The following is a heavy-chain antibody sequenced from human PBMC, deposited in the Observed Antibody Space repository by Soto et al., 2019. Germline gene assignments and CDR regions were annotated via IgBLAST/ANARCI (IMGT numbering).Heavy chain of an antibody. D-gene: IGHD6-6*01. J-gene: IGHJ6*02. CDR1: GGSISDYS. Sequence: PSENLSLTCTVSGGSISDYSWSWIRQPAGKGLEWIGRMYSSGSTNYNPSLRSRVTMSVDTSENQFSLKLNFVTAADTAVYYCASLGVEYSSSPYGMDVWGQGTTVTVS. CDR2: MYSSGST. V-gene: IGHV4-4*07. CDR3: ASLGVEYSSSPYGMDV.